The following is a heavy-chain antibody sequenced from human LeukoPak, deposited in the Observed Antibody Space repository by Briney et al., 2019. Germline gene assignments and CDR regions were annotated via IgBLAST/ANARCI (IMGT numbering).Heavy chain of an antibody. CDR3: AKDFMHSSTWYDAFDM. Sequence: PGGSLRLSCTASGFTFRNYGMHWVRQAPGKGPEWVAFIRYDGKNEYYGDPVKGRFTVSRDNSKNTLYLQMNSLSAEDTAIYYCAKDFMHSSTWYDAFDMWGQGTMVTVSS. J-gene: IGHJ3*02. CDR2: IRYDGKNE. CDR1: GFTFRNYG. D-gene: IGHD2-2*01. V-gene: IGHV3-30*02.